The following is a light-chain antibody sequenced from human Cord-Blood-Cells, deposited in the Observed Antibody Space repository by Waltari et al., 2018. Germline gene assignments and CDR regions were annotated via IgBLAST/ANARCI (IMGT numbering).Light chain of an antibody. CDR2: DAS. CDR1: QSVSSY. CDR3: QQRSNSFT. V-gene: IGKV3-11*01. J-gene: IGKJ3*01. Sequence: EIVLTQSPATLSLSPWERATLSCRASQSVSSYLAWYQQKPGQAPRLLIYDASNRATGIPARFSGSGSGTDFTLTISSLEPEDFAVYYCQQRSNSFTFGPGTKVDIK.